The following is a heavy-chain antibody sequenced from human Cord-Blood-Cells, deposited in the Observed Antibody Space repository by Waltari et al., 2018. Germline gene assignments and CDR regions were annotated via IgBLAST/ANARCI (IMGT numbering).Heavy chain of an antibody. CDR3: ARGLGCSGGSCLYYFDY. D-gene: IGHD2-15*01. CDR2: INHSGST. J-gene: IGHJ4*02. CDR1: GGSFRGYY. V-gene: IGHV4-34*01. Sequence: QVQLQQWGAGLLKPSETLSLTCAVYGGSFRGYYWSWIRQPPGKGLEWIGAINHSGSTNYNPSLKSRVTISVDTSKNQFSLKLSSVTAADTAVYYCARGLGCSGGSCLYYFDYWGQGTLVTVSS.